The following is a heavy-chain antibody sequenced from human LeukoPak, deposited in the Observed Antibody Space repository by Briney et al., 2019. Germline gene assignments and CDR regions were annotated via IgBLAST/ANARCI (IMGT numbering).Heavy chain of an antibody. CDR3: ARDSSGWFRKGFDY. J-gene: IGHJ4*02. D-gene: IGHD6-19*01. Sequence: ETLSLTCAVYGGSFSACYWSWIRQPPGKGLEWIGEINHSGSTNYNPSLKSRVTISVDTSKNQFSLKLSSVTAADTAVYYCARDSSGWFRKGFDYWGQGTLVTVSS. CDR2: INHSGST. V-gene: IGHV4-34*01. CDR1: GGSFSACY.